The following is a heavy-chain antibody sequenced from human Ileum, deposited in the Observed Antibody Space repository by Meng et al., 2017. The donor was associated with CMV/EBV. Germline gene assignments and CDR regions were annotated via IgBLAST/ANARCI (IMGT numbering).Heavy chain of an antibody. D-gene: IGHD6-6*01. CDR1: GGSFSGYS. J-gene: IGHJ4*02. V-gene: IGHV4-34*01. CDR3: ARVPIHVAARPFDN. Sequence: GSLRLSCAVYGGSFSGYSWSWSRQPPGKGLEWIGEINHSEGTTYNSSLKSRVTISVDTSKNQLSLRLTSVTAADRAIYYCARVPIHVAARPFDNWGQGTLVTVSS. CDR2: INHSEGT.